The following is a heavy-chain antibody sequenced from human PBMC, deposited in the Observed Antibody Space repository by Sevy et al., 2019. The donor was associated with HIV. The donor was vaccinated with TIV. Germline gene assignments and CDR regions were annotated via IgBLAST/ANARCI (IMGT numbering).Heavy chain of an antibody. V-gene: IGHV3-13*01. CDR1: GLTFSSYD. Sequence: GGSLRLSCAASGLTFSSYDMHWVRQATGKGLEWVSAIGTAGDTYYPGSVKGRFTISRENAKNSLYLQMNSLRAGDTAVYYCATRDSSGYYRHWGQGTLVTVSS. D-gene: IGHD3-22*01. J-gene: IGHJ4*02. CDR3: ATRDSSGYYRH. CDR2: IGTAGDT.